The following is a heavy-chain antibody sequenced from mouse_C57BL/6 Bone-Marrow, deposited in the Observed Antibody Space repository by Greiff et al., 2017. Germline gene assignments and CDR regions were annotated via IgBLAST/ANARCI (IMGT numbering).Heavy chain of an antibody. CDR3: TRSLYYGYDGDAMDY. D-gene: IGHD2-2*01. J-gene: IGHJ4*01. CDR2: IYPGNSDT. Sequence: EVQLLQSGTVLARPGASVTMSCKTSGYTFTSYWMHWVKQRPGQGLEWIGAIYPGNSDTSYNQKFKGKAKLTAVTSASPAYMELSSLTNDDSAVYYCTRSLYYGYDGDAMDYWGQGTSVTVSS. CDR1: GYTFTSYW. V-gene: IGHV1-5*01.